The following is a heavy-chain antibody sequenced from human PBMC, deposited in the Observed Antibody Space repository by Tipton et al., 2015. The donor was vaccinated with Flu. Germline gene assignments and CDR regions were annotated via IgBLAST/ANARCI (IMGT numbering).Heavy chain of an antibody. Sequence: TLSLTCTVSGGSISSYYWSWIRQPPGKGLEWIGYIYYSGSTNYNPSLKSPIPISVDTSKNQFSLKLSSVTAADTAVYYCARARSYYFCTLGIDVWGQGAPVTVSS. V-gene: IGHV4-59*01. CDR3: ARARSYYFCTLGIDV. CDR1: GGSISSYY. D-gene: IGHD3-10*01. CDR2: IYYSGST. J-gene: IGHJ6*02.